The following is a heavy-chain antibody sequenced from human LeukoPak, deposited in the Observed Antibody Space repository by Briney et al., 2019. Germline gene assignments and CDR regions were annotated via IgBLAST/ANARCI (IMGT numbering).Heavy chain of an antibody. V-gene: IGHV3-23*01. J-gene: IGHJ4*02. D-gene: IGHD4-23*01. Sequence: GGSLRLSCAASGFTFSSYAMSWVRQAPGKGLEWVSAISGSGGSTYYADSVKGRFTISRDNSKNTLYLQMNSLRAEDTAVYYCAKVTDYGGNSGYFDHWGQGTLVTVSS. CDR3: AKVTDYGGNSGYFDH. CDR1: GFTFSSYA. CDR2: ISGSGGST.